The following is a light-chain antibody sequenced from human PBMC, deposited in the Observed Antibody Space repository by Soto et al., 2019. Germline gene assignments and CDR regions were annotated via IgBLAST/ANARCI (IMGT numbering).Light chain of an antibody. J-gene: IGKJ3*01. V-gene: IGKV1-9*01. CDR3: HQLNGFPRP. CDR1: QGISSY. CDR2: GAS. Sequence: IQLTQSPSSLSASVRDRVTITCRATQGISSYLAWYQQKPGKAPKLLIYGASTLQSGVPSRFSGSGSGTDVTLTISSLLPAEFATYYCHQLNGFPRPFGAGTKVDI.